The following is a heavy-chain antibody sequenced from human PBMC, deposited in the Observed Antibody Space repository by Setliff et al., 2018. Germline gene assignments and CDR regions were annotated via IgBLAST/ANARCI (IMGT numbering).Heavy chain of an antibody. D-gene: IGHD3-10*01. J-gene: IGHJ5*02. Sequence: SETLSLTCTVSGGSISSSSYHWGWIRQPPGKGLEWIGSIYYSGSTYYNPSLKSRVTISVDTSKNQYSLKLSSVTAADTAVYYCARIHLLLWFGELLSGWFDPWGQGTLVTVSS. CDR2: IYYSGST. V-gene: IGHV4-39*07. CDR1: GGSISSSSYH. CDR3: ARIHLLLWFGELLSGWFDP.